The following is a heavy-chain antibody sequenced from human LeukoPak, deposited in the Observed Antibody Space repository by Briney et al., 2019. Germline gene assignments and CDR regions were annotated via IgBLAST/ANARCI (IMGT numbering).Heavy chain of an antibody. Sequence: SETLSLTCTVYGGSLSSYYWSWIRQPAGKGLEWIGRIYTSGSTNYNPSLKSRVTMSVDTSKNQFSLKLSSVTAADTAVYYCARESYPYWFDPWGQGTLVTVSS. D-gene: IGHD1-26*01. V-gene: IGHV4-4*07. CDR1: GGSLSSYY. CDR3: ARESYPYWFDP. J-gene: IGHJ5*02. CDR2: IYTSGST.